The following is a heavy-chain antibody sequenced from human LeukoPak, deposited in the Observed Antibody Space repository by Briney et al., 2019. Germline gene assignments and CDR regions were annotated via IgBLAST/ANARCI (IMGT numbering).Heavy chain of an antibody. CDR2: INPSGGST. V-gene: IGHV1-46*01. J-gene: IGHJ4*02. CDR3: ARWIAAAGTDY. D-gene: IGHD6-13*01. Sequence: ASVKVSCKASGCTFTSYYMHWVRQAPGQGLEWMGIINPSGGSTSYAQKFQGRVTMTRDTSTSTVYMELSSLRSEDTAVYYCARWIAAAGTDYWGQGTLVTVSS. CDR1: GCTFTSYY.